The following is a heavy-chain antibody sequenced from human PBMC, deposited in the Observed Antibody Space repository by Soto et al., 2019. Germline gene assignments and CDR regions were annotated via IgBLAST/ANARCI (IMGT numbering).Heavy chain of an antibody. CDR1: GXPFITYA. J-gene: IGHJ6*02. D-gene: IGHD6-19*01. Sequence: GSLRLSCAASGXPFITYAIHWVRQAPGKGPEWVAVISYDGSNQYYADSVKGRFTVSRDNSKNTLYMQMNSLRAEYTAVYYCARDLGYSNGWYNYQYGVDVWGQGTTVTVSS. CDR3: ARDLGYSNGWYNYQYGVDV. V-gene: IGHV3-30*04. CDR2: ISYDGSNQ.